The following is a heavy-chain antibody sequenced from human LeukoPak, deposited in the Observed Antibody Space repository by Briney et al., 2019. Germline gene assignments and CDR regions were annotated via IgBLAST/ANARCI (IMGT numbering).Heavy chain of an antibody. CDR2: ISSSSSYI. Sequence: PGGSLRLSCAASGFTFSSYSMNWVRQAPGKGLEWVSSISSSSSYIYYADSVKGRFTISRDNAKNSLYLQMNSLRAEDTAVYYCARARGGEPIYYYYMDVWGKGTTVTVSS. D-gene: IGHD1-26*01. CDR3: ARARGGEPIYYYYMDV. CDR1: GFTFSSYS. V-gene: IGHV3-21*04. J-gene: IGHJ6*03.